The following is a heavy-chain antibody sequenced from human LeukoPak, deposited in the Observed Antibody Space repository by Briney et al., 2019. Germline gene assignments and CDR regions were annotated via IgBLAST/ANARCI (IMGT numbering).Heavy chain of an antibody. Sequence: PSETLSLTCAVYGGSFSGYYWSWIRQPPGKGLEWIGEINHSGSTNYNPSLKSRVTISVDTSKNQFSLKLSSVTAADTAVYYCARITIFGVVTRLYYFDYWGQGTLVTVSS. J-gene: IGHJ4*02. D-gene: IGHD3-3*01. CDR1: GGSFSGYY. CDR3: ARITIFGVVTRLYYFDY. V-gene: IGHV4-34*01. CDR2: INHSGST.